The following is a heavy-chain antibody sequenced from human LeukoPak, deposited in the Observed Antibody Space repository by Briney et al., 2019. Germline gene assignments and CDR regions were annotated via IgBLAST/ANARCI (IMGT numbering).Heavy chain of an antibody. D-gene: IGHD2-2*01. J-gene: IGHJ4*02. V-gene: IGHV5-51*01. CDR2: IYPGDSDT. CDR3: ARQTASCSSTSCYEFDY. Sequence: RLGESLKISCKGSGYTFPSYWIAWVRQMPGKGLEWTGIIYPGDSDTRYSPSFQGQVTISADKSISTAFLRWSSLKASDTAMYYCARQTASCSSTSCYEFDYWGQGTLVTVSS. CDR1: GYTFPSYW.